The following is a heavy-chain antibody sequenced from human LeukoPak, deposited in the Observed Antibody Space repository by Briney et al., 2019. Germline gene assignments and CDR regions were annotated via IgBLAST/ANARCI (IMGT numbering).Heavy chain of an antibody. CDR1: GYTFTSYG. J-gene: IGHJ5*02. CDR3: ARDRGVFGVVKKFDP. Sequence: GASVTVSYKASGYTFTSYGISWVRQAAGHGLEWRGWIDAYNGNTNYAQKLQGRVTMTTDTSTSTAYMELRSLRSDYTAVYYCARDRGVFGVVKKFDPWGQGTLVTVSS. D-gene: IGHD3-3*01. V-gene: IGHV1-18*01. CDR2: IDAYNGNT.